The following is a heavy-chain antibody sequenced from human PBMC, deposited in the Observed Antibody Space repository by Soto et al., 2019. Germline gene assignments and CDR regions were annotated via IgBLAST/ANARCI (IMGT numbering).Heavy chain of an antibody. CDR2: INHSGST. J-gene: IGHJ5*02. V-gene: IGHV4-34*01. CDR1: GGSFSGYY. Sequence: SETLSLTCAVYGGSFSGYYWSWIRQPPGKGLEWIGEINHSGSTNYNPSLKSRVTISVDTSKNQFSLKLSSVTAADTAVYYCAGYIVVVPAAKVHNWFDPWGQGTLVTVSS. D-gene: IGHD2-2*01. CDR3: AGYIVVVPAAKVHNWFDP.